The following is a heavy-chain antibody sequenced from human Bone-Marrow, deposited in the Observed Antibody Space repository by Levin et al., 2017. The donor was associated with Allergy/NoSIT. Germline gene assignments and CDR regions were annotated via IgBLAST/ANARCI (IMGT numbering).Heavy chain of an antibody. D-gene: IGHD1-26*01. V-gene: IGHV3-30*18. CDR3: AKDFASIVGATTDTDY. J-gene: IGHJ4*02. CDR1: GFTFSSYV. Sequence: GGSLRLSCAASGFTFSSYVMNWVRQAPGKGLEWVAVISYDGSDKQYADSVKGRFTISRDNSDNMLFLQMNSLRPEDTAVYYCAKDFASIVGATTDTDYWGQGTLVTVSS. CDR2: ISYDGSDK.